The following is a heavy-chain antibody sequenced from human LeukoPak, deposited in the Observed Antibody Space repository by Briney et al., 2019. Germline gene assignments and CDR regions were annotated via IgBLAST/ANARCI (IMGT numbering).Heavy chain of an antibody. CDR3: ARGSLPTSMRWFDP. V-gene: IGHV1-69*05. CDR2: SIPMLGTS. Sequence: GSSVKVSCKVSGGTFSDYALSWVRQAPGQGLEWIGGSIPMLGTSNYAQKFQGRVTLTTDESTGTAYMELNSLTSADTAVYYCARGSLPTSMRWFDPWGQGTLVTVSS. D-gene: IGHD2/OR15-2a*01. J-gene: IGHJ5*02. CDR1: GGTFSDYA.